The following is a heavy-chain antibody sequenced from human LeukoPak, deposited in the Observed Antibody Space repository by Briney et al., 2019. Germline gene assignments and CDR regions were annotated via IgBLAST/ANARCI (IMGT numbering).Heavy chain of an antibody. CDR1: GGSISSSSYY. V-gene: IGHV4-39*01. D-gene: IGHD3-10*01. CDR2: IYYSGST. Sequence: SETLSLTCTVSGGSISSSSYYWGWIRQPPGKGLEWIGSIYYSGSTYSNPSLKSRVTISVDTSKNQFSLKLSSVTAADTAVYYCARQKDMIGSVSYYRWFDPWGQGTLVTVSS. CDR3: ARQKDMIGSVSYYRWFDP. J-gene: IGHJ5*02.